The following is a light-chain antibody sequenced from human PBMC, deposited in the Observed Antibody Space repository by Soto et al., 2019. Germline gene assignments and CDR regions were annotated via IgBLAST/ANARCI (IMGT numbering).Light chain of an antibody. CDR2: ESS. CDR1: QSVRSSY. J-gene: IGKJ1*01. CDR3: QQRSTWPQT. Sequence: EIVMTHSPATLSVSPVERATLSFRSSQSVRSSYLDWYQQKPGQAPRLLIYESSNRATGIPARFSGSGSGTDFSLTISSLEPEDFAVYYCQQRSTWPQTFGQGTKVDIK. V-gene: IGKV3-11*01.